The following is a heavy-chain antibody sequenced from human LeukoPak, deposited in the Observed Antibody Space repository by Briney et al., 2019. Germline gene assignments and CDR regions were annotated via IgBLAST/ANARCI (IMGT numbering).Heavy chain of an antibody. CDR1: GYSISSGYY. Sequence: PSETLSLTCTVSGYSISSGYYWGWIRQPPGKGLEWIGSIYHSGSTYYNPSLKSRVTTSVDTSKNQFSLKLSSVTAADTAVYYCAGSYPDYWGQGTLVTVSS. V-gene: IGHV4-38-2*02. J-gene: IGHJ4*02. CDR3: AGSYPDY. D-gene: IGHD1-26*01. CDR2: IYHSGST.